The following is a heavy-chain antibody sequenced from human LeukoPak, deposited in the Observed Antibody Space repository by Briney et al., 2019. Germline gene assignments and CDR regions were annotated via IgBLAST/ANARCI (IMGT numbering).Heavy chain of an antibody. J-gene: IGHJ5*02. CDR1: GGSFSGYY. CDR3: ARRIPMVRGRFDP. Sequence: SETLSLTCAVYGGSFSGYYWSWIRQPPGKGLEWIGEINHSGSTNYNPSLKSRVTISVDTSKNQFSLKLSSVTAADTAVYYCARRIPMVRGRFDPWGQGTLVTVSS. D-gene: IGHD3-10*01. CDR2: INHSGST. V-gene: IGHV4-34*01.